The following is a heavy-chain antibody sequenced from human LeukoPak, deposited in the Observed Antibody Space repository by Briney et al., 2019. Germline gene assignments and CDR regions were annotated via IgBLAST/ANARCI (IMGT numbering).Heavy chain of an antibody. D-gene: IGHD6-13*01. Sequence: GGSLRLSCAASGFTFSSHAMHWVRQAPGKGLEWVAVISYDGSNKYYADSVKGRFTISRDNSKNTLYLQMNSLRAEDTAVYYCARVSVAAVEGVWGQGTLVTVSS. CDR3: ARVSVAAVEGV. CDR2: ISYDGSNK. CDR1: GFTFSSHA. J-gene: IGHJ4*02. V-gene: IGHV3-30*04.